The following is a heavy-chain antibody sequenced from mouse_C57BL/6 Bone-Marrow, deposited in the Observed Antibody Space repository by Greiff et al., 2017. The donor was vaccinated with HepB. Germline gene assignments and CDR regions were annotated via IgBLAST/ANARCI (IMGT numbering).Heavy chain of an antibody. V-gene: IGHV6-3*01. CDR2: IRLKSDNYAT. J-gene: IGHJ2*01. D-gene: IGHD4-1*01. CDR1: GFTFSNYW. CDR3: TVTGTFDY. Sequence: EVKVEESGGGLVQPGGSMKLSCVASGFTFSNYWMNWVRQSPEKGLEWVAQIRLKSDNYATHYAEYVKGRFTILRDDSKSSVYLRMNNLRAEDTGIYYCTVTGTFDYWGQGTTLTVSS.